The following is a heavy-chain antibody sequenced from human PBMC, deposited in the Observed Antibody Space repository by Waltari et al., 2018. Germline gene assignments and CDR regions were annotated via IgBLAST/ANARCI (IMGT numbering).Heavy chain of an antibody. Sequence: QVQLVQSGAEVKKPGASVKVSCKVSGYTLTELSMHWVRQAPGKGLEWMGGFDPEDGETIYAQKCQSRGTMTEDTSTDTAYMELSSLRSEDTAVYYCATGNYVWGSYLWARAFDIWGQGTMVTVSS. J-gene: IGHJ3*02. D-gene: IGHD3-16*01. CDR3: ATGNYVWGSYLWARAFDI. V-gene: IGHV1-24*01. CDR1: GYTLTELS. CDR2: FDPEDGET.